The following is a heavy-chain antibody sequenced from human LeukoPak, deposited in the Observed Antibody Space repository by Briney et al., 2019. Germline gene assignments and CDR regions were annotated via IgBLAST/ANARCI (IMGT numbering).Heavy chain of an antibody. V-gene: IGHV6-1*01. CDR3: AREGSSGRFDP. J-gene: IGHJ5*02. CDR2: TYYRSKWYN. CDR1: GDSVSRNTAA. Sequence: SQTLSLTCAISGDSVSRNTAAWNWIRHSPSRGLEWLGRTYYRSKWYNDYALSVKSRIIINSDTSKNQFSLQLNSVIPEDTAVYYCAREGSSGRFDPWGQGTLVTDSS. D-gene: IGHD6-25*01.